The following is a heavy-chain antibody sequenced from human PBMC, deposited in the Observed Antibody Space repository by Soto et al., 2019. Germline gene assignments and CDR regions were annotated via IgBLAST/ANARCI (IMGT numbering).Heavy chain of an antibody. CDR3: ARGGGPMVRGVEVFDY. V-gene: IGHV4-31*03. D-gene: IGHD3-10*01. J-gene: IGHJ4*02. CDR1: GGSISSGGYY. CDR2: IYYSGST. Sequence: QVQLQESGPGLVKPSQTLSLTCTVSGGSISSGGYYWSWIRQHPGKGLEWIGYIYYSGSTYYNPPIKVGVTIAMHTSKNQFSRELSSVSAADTGVYYCARGGGPMVRGVEVFDYWGQGTLVTVSS.